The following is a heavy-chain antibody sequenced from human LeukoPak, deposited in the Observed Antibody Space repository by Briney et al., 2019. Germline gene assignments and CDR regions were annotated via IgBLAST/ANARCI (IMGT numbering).Heavy chain of an antibody. V-gene: IGHV3-7*01. CDR2: IKQDGSEK. Sequence: PGGSLRLSCAASGFTFSSYWMSWVRQAPGKGLEWVANIKQDGSEKYYVDSVKGRFTISRDNAKNSLYLQMNSLRAEDTAVYYCARDRMYCSTTICHSRAFDIWGQGTMVTVSS. CDR3: ARDRMYCSTTICHSRAFDI. CDR1: GFTFSSYW. J-gene: IGHJ3*02. D-gene: IGHD2-2*01.